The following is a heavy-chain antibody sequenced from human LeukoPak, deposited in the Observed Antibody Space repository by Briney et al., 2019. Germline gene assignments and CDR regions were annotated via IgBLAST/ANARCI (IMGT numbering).Heavy chain of an antibody. D-gene: IGHD6-6*01. CDR1: GGSISSSSYY. Sequence: KPSETLSLTCTVSGGSISSSSYYWGWIRQPPGKGLEWIGSIYYSGSTYYNPCLKSRVTISVDTSKNQFSLKLSSVTAADTAVYYCARHPAQLVFHNWFDPWGQGTLVTVSS. CDR2: IYYSGST. CDR3: ARHPAQLVFHNWFDP. J-gene: IGHJ5*02. V-gene: IGHV4-39*01.